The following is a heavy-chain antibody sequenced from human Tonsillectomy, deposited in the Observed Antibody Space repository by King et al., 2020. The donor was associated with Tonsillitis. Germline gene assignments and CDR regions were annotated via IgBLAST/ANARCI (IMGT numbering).Heavy chain of an antibody. J-gene: IGHJ4*02. D-gene: IGHD5-18*01. V-gene: IGHV3-74*01. CDR2: INSDGSST. CDR1: GFTFSSYW. Sequence: VQLVESGGGLVQPGGSLRLSCAASGFTFSSYWMHWVRQAPGKGLVWGSRINSDGSSTSYADSVKGRFTISRDNAKNTMELQMNSMRAEDTAVYYCARGVGYSYGCDYWGQGTLVTVSS. CDR3: ARGVGYSYGCDY.